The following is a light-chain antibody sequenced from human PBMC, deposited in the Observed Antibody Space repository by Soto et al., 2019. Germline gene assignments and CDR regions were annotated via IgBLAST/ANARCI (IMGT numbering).Light chain of an antibody. Sequence: DIQLTQFPSTLSASVGDRVTITCRARQTINIWLAWYQQKPGKAPKLLIYDASILASGVSPRFSGSGSGTQFTLTISSLQTDDFATYYCQQYNSYRTFGQGTKVDIX. CDR2: DAS. CDR3: QQYNSYRT. CDR1: QTINIW. V-gene: IGKV1-5*01. J-gene: IGKJ1*01.